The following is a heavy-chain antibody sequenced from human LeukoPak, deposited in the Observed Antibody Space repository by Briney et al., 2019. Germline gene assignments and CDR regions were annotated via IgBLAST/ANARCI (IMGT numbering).Heavy chain of an antibody. D-gene: IGHD7-27*01. V-gene: IGHV4-34*01. CDR3: ARDGNWARFEN. CDR1: GGSFSGYY. CDR2: INHSGST. J-gene: IGHJ4*02. Sequence: KPSETLSLTCAVYGGSFSGYYWSWIRQPPGKRLEWIGEINHSGSTNYNPSLKSRVTISVDTSKNQFSLKLSSVTAADTAAYYCARDGNWARFENWGQGTLVTVSS.